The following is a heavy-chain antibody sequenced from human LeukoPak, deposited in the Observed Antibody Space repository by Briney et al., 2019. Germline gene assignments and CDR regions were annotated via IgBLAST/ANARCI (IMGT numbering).Heavy chain of an antibody. V-gene: IGHV1-2*02. Sequence: GASVKVSCKASRYTFTDYYIHWVRQAPGQGLEWMGWINPDSGGTNYAQTFQGRVTVTRDTSINTAYMDLRWLRSDETGIYYCVRGGSRYCSGTSCPLFNFWGQGTLVTVSS. J-gene: IGHJ4*02. D-gene: IGHD2-2*01. CDR3: VRGGSRYCSGTSCPLFNF. CDR2: INPDSGGT. CDR1: RYTFTDYY.